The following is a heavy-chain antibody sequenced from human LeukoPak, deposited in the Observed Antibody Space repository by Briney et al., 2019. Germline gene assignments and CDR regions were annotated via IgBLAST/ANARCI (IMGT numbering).Heavy chain of an antibody. V-gene: IGHV3-15*01. J-gene: IGHJ4*02. CDR1: GFTFSNAW. CDR3: TTGVRYGGYRHPAAR. Sequence: GGSLRLSCAASGFTFSNAWMSWFRQAPGKGLEWVGRIKSKTDGGTTDYAAPVKGRFTISRDDSKNTLYLQMNSLKTEDTAVYYCTTGVRYGGYRHPAARWGQGTLVTVSS. CDR2: IKSKTDGGTT. D-gene: IGHD5-12*01.